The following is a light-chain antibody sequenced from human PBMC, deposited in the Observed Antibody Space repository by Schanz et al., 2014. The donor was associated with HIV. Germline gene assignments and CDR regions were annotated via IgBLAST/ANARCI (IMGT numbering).Light chain of an antibody. J-gene: IGLJ3*02. CDR1: SSDVGGYNY. CDR2: EVS. CDR3: SSYISVNTWV. V-gene: IGLV2-8*01. Sequence: QSALTQPPSASGSPGQSVTISCTGTSSDVGGYNYVSWYQQHPGKAPKLMIYEVSKRPSGVPDRFSGSKSGNTASLTVSGLQAEDEADYYCSSYISVNTWVFGGGTKLTVL.